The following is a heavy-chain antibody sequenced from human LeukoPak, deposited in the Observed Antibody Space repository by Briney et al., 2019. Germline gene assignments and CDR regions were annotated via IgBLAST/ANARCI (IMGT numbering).Heavy chain of an antibody. J-gene: IGHJ3*02. CDR2: IYSGGST. V-gene: IGHV3-53*01. CDR3: ARSPPHYDSSGYPLAFDI. Sequence: GGSLRLSCAASGFTVSSNYMSWVRQAPGKGLEWVSVIYSGGSTYYADSVKGRFTISRDNSKNTLYLQMNSLRAEDTAVYYCARSPPHYDSSGYPLAFDIWGQGTMVTVSS. D-gene: IGHD3-22*01. CDR1: GFTVSSNY.